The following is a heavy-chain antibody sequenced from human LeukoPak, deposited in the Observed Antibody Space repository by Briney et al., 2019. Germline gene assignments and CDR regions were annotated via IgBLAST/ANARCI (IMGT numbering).Heavy chain of an antibody. CDR2: IYYSGST. Sequence: SETLSLTCTVSGGSISSSSYYWGWIRQPPGKGLEWIGSIYYSGSTYYNPSLKSRVTISVDTSKNQFSLKLSSVTAADTAVYYCAREHAGTIHFDYWGQGTLVTVSS. CDR3: AREHAGTIHFDY. J-gene: IGHJ4*02. V-gene: IGHV4-39*07. CDR1: GGSISSSSYY. D-gene: IGHD5-24*01.